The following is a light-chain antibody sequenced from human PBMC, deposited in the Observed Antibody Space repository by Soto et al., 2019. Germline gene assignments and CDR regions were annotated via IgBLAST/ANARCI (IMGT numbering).Light chain of an antibody. V-gene: IGKV3-11*01. CDR3: QQRDSWPLT. J-gene: IGKJ4*01. CDR1: ESAGSD. Sequence: ENVLTQSPATLSLSPGEGATLSCRASESAGSDLAWYQQKPGQPPRLLIYDVSGRATGVPARFSGSGSGTDFTLTISSLEPEDFAVYYCQQRDSWPLTFGGGTKVEIK. CDR2: DVS.